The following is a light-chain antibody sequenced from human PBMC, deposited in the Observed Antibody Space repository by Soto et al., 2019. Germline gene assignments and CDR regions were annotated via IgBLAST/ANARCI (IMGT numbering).Light chain of an antibody. V-gene: IGKV3-15*01. J-gene: IGKJ1*01. Sequence: EIVMTQSPATLSVSPGDRATLSCRASQSVFSSLAWYQQKPGQAPRLLIYCAATRATGIPARFSGSGSGTEFTLTISSLKSEDFAVYYCQQYHNWRAFGQGTKVEIK. CDR1: QSVFSS. CDR2: CAA. CDR3: QQYHNWRA.